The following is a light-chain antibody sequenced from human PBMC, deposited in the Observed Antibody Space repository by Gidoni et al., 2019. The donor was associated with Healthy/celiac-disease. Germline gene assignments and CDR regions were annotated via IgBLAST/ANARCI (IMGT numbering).Light chain of an antibody. CDR1: SSNIGAGYD. CDR2: GNI. J-gene: IGLJ2*01. Sequence: QSVLTPPPSVSGAPGQRVTISCTGSSSNIGAGYDVHWYQQLPGTAPKLLIYGNINRPSGVPDRFSGAKSGTSASLAITGRQAEDEADYYCQSYDSSLSGPVVFGGGTKLTVL. V-gene: IGLV1-40*01. CDR3: QSYDSSLSGPVV.